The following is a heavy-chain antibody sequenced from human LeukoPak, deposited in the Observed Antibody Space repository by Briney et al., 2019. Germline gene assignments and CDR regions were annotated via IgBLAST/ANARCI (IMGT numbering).Heavy chain of an antibody. CDR1: GFSFSDSL. J-gene: IGHJ4*02. CDR3: TRQRPQTGTFDY. V-gene: IGHV3-73*01. D-gene: IGHD3-9*01. Sequence: PGGSLRLSCAASGFSFSDSLMHWVRQASGKGLEWVGRVRDRANSYATGYAASVEGRFTISRDDSENTAYLQMNSLIIEDTAVYYCTRQRPQTGTFDYWGQGVLVTVSS. CDR2: VRDRANSYAT.